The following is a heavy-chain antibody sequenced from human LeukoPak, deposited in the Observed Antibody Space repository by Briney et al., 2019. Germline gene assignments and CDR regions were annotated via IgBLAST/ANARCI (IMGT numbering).Heavy chain of an antibody. CDR2: IRYDGSNK. CDR3: AGHYDSSGYEDDY. V-gene: IGHV3-30*02. D-gene: IGHD3-22*01. J-gene: IGHJ4*02. Sequence: GGSLRLSCAASGFTFSSYGMHWVRQAPGKGLEWVAFIRYDGSNKYYADSVKGRFTISRDNSKNTLYLQMNSLRAEDTAVYYCAGHYDSSGYEDDYWGQGTLVTVSS. CDR1: GFTFSSYG.